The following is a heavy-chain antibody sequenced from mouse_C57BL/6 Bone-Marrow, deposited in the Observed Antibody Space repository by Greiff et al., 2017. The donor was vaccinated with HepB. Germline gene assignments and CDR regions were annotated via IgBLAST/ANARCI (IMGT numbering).Heavy chain of an antibody. D-gene: IGHD2-12*01. J-gene: IGHJ3*01. V-gene: IGHV1-66*01. CDR2: IYPGSGNT. CDR1: GYSFTSYY. Sequence: QVQLQQSGPELVKPGASVKISCKASGYSFTSYYIHWVKQRPGQGLEWIGWIYPGSGNTKYNEKFKGKATLTADTSSSTAYMQLSSLTSEDSAVYYCARSGYSAWFAYWGQGTLVTVSA. CDR3: ARSGYSAWFAY.